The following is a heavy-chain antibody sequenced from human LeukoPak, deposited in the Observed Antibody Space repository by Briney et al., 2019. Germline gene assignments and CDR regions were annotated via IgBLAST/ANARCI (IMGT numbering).Heavy chain of an antibody. J-gene: IGHJ4*02. CDR1: GGSISISNW. V-gene: IGHV4-4*02. CDR2: IYHSGST. D-gene: IGHD1-26*01. Sequence: SGTLSLTCAVSGGSISISNWCSWVRQPPGGGLEWIGEIYHSGSTNYNPSLKSRITISVDKSKNQFSLKLSSVTAADTAVYYCASKSYSGSYTFDYWGQGTLVTVSS. CDR3: ASKSYSGSYTFDY.